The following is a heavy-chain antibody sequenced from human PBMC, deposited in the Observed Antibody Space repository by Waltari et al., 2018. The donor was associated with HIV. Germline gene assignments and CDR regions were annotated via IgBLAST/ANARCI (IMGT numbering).Heavy chain of an antibody. CDR2: NDYSGRT. J-gene: IGHJ5*02. CDR3: ARHHSAVRTPFDP. V-gene: IGHV4-39*01. CDR1: GGSISSSSSY. Sequence: QLHLQESGPGLVKPSETLSLTCTVSGGSISSSSSYWGWIRQPPWKGLGWIGSNDYSGRTYYTPSLKIRVPISVEAAKNQFFLKLSSVPAADTAVYYCARHHSAVRTPFDPWSQGTLVTVSS. D-gene: IGHD6-13*01.